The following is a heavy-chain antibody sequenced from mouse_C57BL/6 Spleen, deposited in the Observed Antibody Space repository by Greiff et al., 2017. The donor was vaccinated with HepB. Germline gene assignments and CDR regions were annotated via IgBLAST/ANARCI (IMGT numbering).Heavy chain of an antibody. CDR3: ARGDYAFDY. D-gene: IGHD1-1*01. CDR1: GFTFTDYG. CDR2: ISSGSSTI. Sequence: EVQLVESGAGLVKPGGSLKLSCAASGFTFTDYGIHWVRQAPEKGLEWVAYISSGSSTIYYAATVKGRFTISRDNAKNTLFLQMTSLASEDTAMYYCARGDYAFDYWGQGTTLTVSS. J-gene: IGHJ2*01. V-gene: IGHV5-17*01.